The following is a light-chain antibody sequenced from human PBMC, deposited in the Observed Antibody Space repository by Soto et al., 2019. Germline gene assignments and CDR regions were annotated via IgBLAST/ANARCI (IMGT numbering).Light chain of an antibody. V-gene: IGLV2-23*01. Sequence: QSVLTQPASVSGSPGQSIAISCTGTSSDVGSYNSVSWYQQHPGKAPKLMIYEGSKRPSGVSDRFSGSKSDNTASLTISGLQAEDEADYYCCSYAGNPYVFGTGTKLTVL. CDR2: EGS. J-gene: IGLJ1*01. CDR1: SSDVGSYNS. CDR3: CSYAGNPYV.